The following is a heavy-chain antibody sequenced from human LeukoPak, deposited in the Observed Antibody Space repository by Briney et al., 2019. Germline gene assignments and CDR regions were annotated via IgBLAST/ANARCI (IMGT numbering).Heavy chain of an antibody. CDR1: GFTFSSYS. Sequence: GGTLRLSCAASGFTFSSYSMIWVRQAPGKGLEWVSYISSSSSTIYYADSVKGRFTISRDNAKNSLYLQMNSLRAEDTAVYYCARELHFDYDYWGQGVLVTVSS. J-gene: IGHJ4*02. V-gene: IGHV3-48*01. CDR2: ISSSSSTI. CDR3: ARELHFDYDY. D-gene: IGHD3-3*02.